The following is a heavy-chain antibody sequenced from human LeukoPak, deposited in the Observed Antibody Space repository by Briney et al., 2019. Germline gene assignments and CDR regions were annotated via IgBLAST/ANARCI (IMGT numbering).Heavy chain of an antibody. J-gene: IGHJ4*02. CDR2: INPNSGGT. D-gene: IGHD6-13*01. CDR1: GYTFTDYY. Sequence: VASVKVSCKASGYTFTDYYMHWVRQAPGQGLEWMGWINPNSGGTNYAQKFQGRVTMTRDTSISTAYMELGRLRSDDTAVFYCAREEVIAAAGPTLDYWGQGALVTVSS. V-gene: IGHV1-2*02. CDR3: AREEVIAAAGPTLDY.